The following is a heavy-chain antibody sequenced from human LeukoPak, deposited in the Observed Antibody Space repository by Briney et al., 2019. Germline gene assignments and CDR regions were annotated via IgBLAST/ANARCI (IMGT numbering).Heavy chain of an antibody. V-gene: IGHV3-23*01. Sequence: GGSLRLSCAASGFTFSSYAMSWVRQAPGKGLEWVSVIFSDGSTCYADSVKGRFSISRDNSKNTLYLQMNTLRAEDTAVYYCATDNGGYSHYTFDIWGQGTMVTVSS. CDR1: GFTFSSYA. J-gene: IGHJ3*02. CDR3: ATDNGGYSHYTFDI. CDR2: IFSDGST. D-gene: IGHD4-17*01.